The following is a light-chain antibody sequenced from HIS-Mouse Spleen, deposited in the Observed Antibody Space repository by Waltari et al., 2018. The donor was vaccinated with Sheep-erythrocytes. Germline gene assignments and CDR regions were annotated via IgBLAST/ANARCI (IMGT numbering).Light chain of an antibody. CDR1: KSGEKY. Sequence: SYELTQPPSVSVSPGQPASIICSGDKSGEKYAYWYQQKPGHAPVLVIYQDSKRPSGIPERFSGSNSGNTATLTISGTQAMDEADYYCQAWDSSTVVFGGGTKLTVL. V-gene: IGLV3-1*01. CDR2: QDS. J-gene: IGLJ2*01. CDR3: QAWDSSTVV.